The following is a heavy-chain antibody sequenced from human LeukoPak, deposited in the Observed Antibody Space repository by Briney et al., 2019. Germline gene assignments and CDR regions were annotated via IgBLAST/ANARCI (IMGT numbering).Heavy chain of an antibody. CDR2: ISSSSSYI. D-gene: IGHD5-18*01. CDR1: GFTFSSYA. Sequence: GGSLRLSCAASGFTFSSYAMSWVRQAPGKGLEWVSSISSSSSYIYYADSVKGRFTISRDNAKNSLYLQMNSLRAEDTAVYYCARVGGYSYGEIDYWGQGTLVTVSS. J-gene: IGHJ4*02. V-gene: IGHV3-21*01. CDR3: ARVGGYSYGEIDY.